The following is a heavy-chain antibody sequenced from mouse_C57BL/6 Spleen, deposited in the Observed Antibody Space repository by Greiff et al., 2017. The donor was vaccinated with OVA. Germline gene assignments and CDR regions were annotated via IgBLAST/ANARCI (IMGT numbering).Heavy chain of an antibody. D-gene: IGHD2-3*01. Sequence: QVQLQQPGAEFVMPGASVKLSCKASGYTFTSYWMHWVKQRPGQGLEWIGEIDPSDSYTNYNQKFKGKSTLTVDKSSSTAYMQLSSLTSEDSAVYYCARWFLDYWGQGTTLTVSS. CDR1: GYTFTSYW. V-gene: IGHV1-69*01. J-gene: IGHJ2*01. CDR3: ARWFLDY. CDR2: IDPSDSYT.